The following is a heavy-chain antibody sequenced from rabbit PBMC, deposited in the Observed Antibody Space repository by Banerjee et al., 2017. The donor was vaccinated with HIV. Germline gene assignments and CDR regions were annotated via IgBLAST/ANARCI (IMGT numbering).Heavy chain of an antibody. CDR3: ARDDVGSGYSGYYFNL. CDR1: GFSFSSSYY. CDR2: IYADSSGST. V-gene: IGHV1S40*01. D-gene: IGHD8-1*01. Sequence: QSLEESGGDLVKPGASLTLTCTASGFSFSSSYYMCWVRQAPGKGLEWIACIYADSSGSTYYASWAKGRFTISKTSSTTVTLQMTSLTAADTATYFCARDDVGSGYSGYYFNLWGQGTLVTVS. J-gene: IGHJ4*01.